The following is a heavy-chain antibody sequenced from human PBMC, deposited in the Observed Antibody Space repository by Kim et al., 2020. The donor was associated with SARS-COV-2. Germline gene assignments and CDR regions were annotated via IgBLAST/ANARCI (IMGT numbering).Heavy chain of an antibody. Sequence: SETLSLTCVVSRGSITTDHYYWTWIRQEPAKGLEWLGSIYFNGNTFYNTSLRARLSMSVDTSKNQFSLNLKSVTAADTALYYCARDRDGPSARALDLWG. CDR3: ARDRDGPSARALDL. V-gene: IGHV4-31*11. J-gene: IGHJ4*01. CDR2: IYFNGNT. D-gene: IGHD6-6*01. CDR1: RGSITTDHYY.